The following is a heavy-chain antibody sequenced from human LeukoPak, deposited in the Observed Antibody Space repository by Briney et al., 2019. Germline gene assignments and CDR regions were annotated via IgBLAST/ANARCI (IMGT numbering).Heavy chain of an antibody. V-gene: IGHV1-18*01. CDR3: AREVTALFDY. D-gene: IGHD2-21*02. CDR1: GYTFASFG. CDR2: INTHNGDT. Sequence: GASVKVSCKASGYTFASFGITWVRQAPGQGLEWMGWINTHNGDTNYAQKLQGRVTMTTDTSTSTAYMGLRSLRSDDTAVYYCAREVTALFDYWGQGTLVTVSS. J-gene: IGHJ4*02.